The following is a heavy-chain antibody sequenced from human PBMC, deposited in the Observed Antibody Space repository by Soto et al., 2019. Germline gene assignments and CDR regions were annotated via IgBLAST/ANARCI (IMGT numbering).Heavy chain of an antibody. CDR3: ARGVTMVRGVIHTPYFDY. Sequence: QVQLQESGPGLVKPSQTLSLTCTVSGGSISSGGYYWSWIRQHPGKGLEWIGYIYYSGSTYYNPSLKSRVTISVDTSKNQFSLKLSSVSAADTAVYYCARGVTMVRGVIHTPYFDYWGQGTLVTVSS. J-gene: IGHJ4*02. D-gene: IGHD3-10*01. V-gene: IGHV4-31*03. CDR1: GGSISSGGYY. CDR2: IYYSGST.